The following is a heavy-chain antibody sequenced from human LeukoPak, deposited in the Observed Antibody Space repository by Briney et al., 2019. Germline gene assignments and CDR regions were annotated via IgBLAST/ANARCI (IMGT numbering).Heavy chain of an antibody. CDR3: ARELWFGELLSTY. V-gene: IGHV3-21*01. Sequence: GGSLRLSCAASGFTFSSYSMNWVRQAPGKGLEWVSSISSSSSYIYYADSVKGRFTISRDNAKNSLYLQMNSLRAEDTAVYYCARELWFGELLSTYWGQGTLVTVSS. CDR1: GFTFSSYS. J-gene: IGHJ4*02. CDR2: ISSSSSYI. D-gene: IGHD3-10*01.